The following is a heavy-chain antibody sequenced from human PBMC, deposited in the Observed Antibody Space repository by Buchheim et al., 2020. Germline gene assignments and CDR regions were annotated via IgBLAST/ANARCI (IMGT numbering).Heavy chain of an antibody. D-gene: IGHD5-12*01. CDR2: ITTGDGNT. CDR1: GYTFTNYA. V-gene: IGHV1-3*04. Sequence: QVQLAQSGAAVNEPGASVKLSCKTSGYTFTNYAIHWVRQAPGQSLEWIGWITTGDGNTRYSQNFQGRVTIIGDTSASTAYMELSSLRSEDTAVYYCARNKLATIEYDYWGQGTL. J-gene: IGHJ4*02. CDR3: ARNKLATIEYDY.